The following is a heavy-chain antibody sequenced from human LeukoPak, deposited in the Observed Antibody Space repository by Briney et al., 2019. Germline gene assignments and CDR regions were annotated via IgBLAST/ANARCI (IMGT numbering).Heavy chain of an antibody. V-gene: IGHV1-18*01. J-gene: IGHJ5*02. CDR3: ARLITIFGVVIQNWFDP. CDR1: GYTFTSYG. Sequence: ASVKVSCKASGYTFTSYGISWVRQAPGQGLEWMGWISAYNGNTNYAQKLQGRVTMTTDTSTSTAYMELRSLRSDDTAVYYCARLITIFGVVIQNWFDPWGQGTLDTVSS. CDR2: ISAYNGNT. D-gene: IGHD3-3*01.